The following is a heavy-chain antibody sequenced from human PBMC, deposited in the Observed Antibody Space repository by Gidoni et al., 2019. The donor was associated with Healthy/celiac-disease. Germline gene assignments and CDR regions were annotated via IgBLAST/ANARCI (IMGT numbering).Heavy chain of an antibody. V-gene: IGHV6-1*01. CDR3: ARAVLLRRNNSSIRRKYYYGMDV. J-gene: IGHJ6*02. CDR2: TYYRSKWYN. CDR1: GDSVSSNSAA. Sequence: QVQLQQSGPGLVKPSQTLSLTCAISGDSVSSNSAAWNWIRQSPSRGLEWLGRTYYRSKWYNDYAVSVKSRITINPDTSKNQFSLQLNSVTPEDTAVYYCARAVLLRRNNSSIRRKYYYGMDVWGQGTTVTVSS. D-gene: IGHD6-13*01.